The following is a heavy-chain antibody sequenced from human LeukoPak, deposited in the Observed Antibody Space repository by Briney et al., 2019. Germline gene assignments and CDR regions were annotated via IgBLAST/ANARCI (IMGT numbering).Heavy chain of an antibody. D-gene: IGHD6-19*01. CDR1: GYTFTSYD. CDR2: MNPNSGNT. J-gene: IGHJ5*02. V-gene: IGHV1-8*01. Sequence: GASVKVSCKASGYTFTSYDINWVRQATGRGFEWMGWMNPNSGNTGYAQKFQGRVTMTRNTSISTAYMELSSLRSEDTAVYHCARAAVAEADWFDPWGQGTLVTVSS. CDR3: ARAAVAEADWFDP.